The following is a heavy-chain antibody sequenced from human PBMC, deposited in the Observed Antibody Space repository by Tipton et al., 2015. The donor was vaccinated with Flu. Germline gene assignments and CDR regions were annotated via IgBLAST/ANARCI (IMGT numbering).Heavy chain of an antibody. J-gene: IGHJ6*04. CDR3: ARLHEDHELDV. Sequence: SLRLSCAASGFTFSSYWMSWVRQAPGKGLEWVANIKQDGSGKYYVDSVKGRFTISRDNAKNSLYLQMNSPRAEDTAVYYCARLHEDHELDVWGKGTTVTVSS. CDR2: IKQDGSGK. CDR1: GFTFSSYW. V-gene: IGHV3-7*01.